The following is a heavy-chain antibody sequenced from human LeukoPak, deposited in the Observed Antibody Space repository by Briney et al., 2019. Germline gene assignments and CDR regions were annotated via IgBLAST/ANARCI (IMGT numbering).Heavy chain of an antibody. CDR1: GGSISSYY. D-gene: IGHD6-13*01. V-gene: IGHV4-59*01. Sequence: SETLSLTCTVSGGSISSYYWSWIRQPPGKGLEWIGYIYYSVSTNYNPSLKSRVTISVDTSKNQFSLKLSSVTAADTAVYYCARVGYSSSWYAAPGAFDIWGQGTMVTVSS. CDR3: ARVGYSSSWYAAPGAFDI. J-gene: IGHJ3*02. CDR2: IYYSVST.